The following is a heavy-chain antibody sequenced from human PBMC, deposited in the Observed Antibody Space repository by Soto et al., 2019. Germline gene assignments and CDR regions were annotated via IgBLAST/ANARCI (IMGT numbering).Heavy chain of an antibody. CDR3: AGGRNRGTYFDY. J-gene: IGHJ4*02. D-gene: IGHD7-27*01. CDR1: GGSFSGYY. Sequence: QVQLQQWGAGLLKPSETLSLTCAVYGGSFSGYYWSWIHQPPGKGLEWIGEINHSVSTNYNPSLKSRVTISGDTSDNQCSLKLSSVTAADTAVYYCAGGRNRGTYFDYWGEGTLVTVSS. CDR2: INHSVST. V-gene: IGHV4-34*01.